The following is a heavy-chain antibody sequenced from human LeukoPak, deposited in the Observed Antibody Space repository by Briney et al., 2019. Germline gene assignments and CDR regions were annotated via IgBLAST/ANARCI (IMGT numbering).Heavy chain of an antibody. CDR1: GYTFTGYY. Sequence: GASVKVSCKASGYTFTGYYMHWVRQAPGQGLEWMGWINPNSGGTNYAQKFQGRATMTGDTSISTAYMELSRLRSDDTAVYYCARVSSSTSYHDVPWGQGTLVTVSS. CDR3: ARVSSSTSYHDVP. CDR2: INPNSGGT. V-gene: IGHV1-2*02. J-gene: IGHJ5*02. D-gene: IGHD2-2*01.